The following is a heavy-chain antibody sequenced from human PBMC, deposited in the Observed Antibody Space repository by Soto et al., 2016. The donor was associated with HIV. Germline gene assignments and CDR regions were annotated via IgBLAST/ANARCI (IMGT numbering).Heavy chain of an antibody. Sequence: QVQLVQSGAEVKKPGASVKVSCKASGYTFTNYGLNWVRQAPGQGLEWVGWIKPSSGGTSYGQQLQGRVTITADTPNSVAYMELSGLTSDDTAVYYCARDRPFGSGRDWFDPWGQGTLVTVSS. CDR3: ARDRPFGSGRDWFDP. J-gene: IGHJ5*02. CDR1: GYTFTNYG. CDR2: IKPSSGGT. V-gene: IGHV1-18*01. D-gene: IGHD3-10*01.